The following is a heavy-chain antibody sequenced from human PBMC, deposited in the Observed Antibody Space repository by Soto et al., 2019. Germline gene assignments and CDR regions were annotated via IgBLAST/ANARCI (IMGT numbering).Heavy chain of an antibody. CDR3: TSYDFWSGYQAYYFDY. V-gene: IGHV3-15*01. Sequence: EVQLVESGGGWVKPGGSLRLSCAASGFTFSNAWMSWVRQAPGKGLEWVGRIKSKTDGGTTDYAAPVKGRFTISRDDSKNTLYLQMNRLNTEDTAVYYCTSYDFWSGYQAYYFDYWGQGTLVTVSS. CDR1: GFTFSNAW. J-gene: IGHJ4*02. D-gene: IGHD3-3*01. CDR2: IKSKTDGGTT.